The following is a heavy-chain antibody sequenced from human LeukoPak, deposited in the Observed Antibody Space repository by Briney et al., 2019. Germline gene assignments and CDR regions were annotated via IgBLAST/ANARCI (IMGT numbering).Heavy chain of an antibody. J-gene: IGHJ4*02. CDR3: AKVPAGNNVEY. Sequence: GGSLRLSCAASGVTFTNYAMTWVRHAPGKGLEWVSGISISGGSTDYAASVKGRFTISRDNTKNTLYLQMNRLRAEDTGVYYCAKVPAGNNVEYWGQGTLVTVSS. CDR2: ISISGGST. V-gene: IGHV3-23*01. CDR1: GVTFTNYA. D-gene: IGHD6-19*01.